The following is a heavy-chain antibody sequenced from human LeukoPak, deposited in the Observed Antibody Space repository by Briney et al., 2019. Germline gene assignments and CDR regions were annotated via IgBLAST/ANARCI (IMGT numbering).Heavy chain of an antibody. Sequence: GGSLRLSCAASGFTFSSYWMSWVRQAPGKGLEWVANIKQDGSETYYVDSVRGRFTISRDNAKNSLYLQMNSLRAEDTAVYYCARDFWGAYRVDFFDYWGQGTLVTVSS. CDR2: IKQDGSET. CDR1: GFTFSSYW. J-gene: IGHJ4*02. V-gene: IGHV3-7*01. CDR3: ARDFWGAYRVDFFDY. D-gene: IGHD3-3*01.